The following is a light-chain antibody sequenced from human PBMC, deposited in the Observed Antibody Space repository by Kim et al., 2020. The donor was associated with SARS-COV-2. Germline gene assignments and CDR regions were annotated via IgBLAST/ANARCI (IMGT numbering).Light chain of an antibody. Sequence: GQSITISCPGTSSDVGGYNYVSWYQQHPGKAPKLMIYDVSKRPSGASIRFSGSKSVNTASLTISGLQAEDEADYYCSSYTSSSTLIFGGGTQLTVL. CDR1: SSDVGGYNY. J-gene: IGLJ2*01. CDR3: SSYTSSSTLI. V-gene: IGLV2-14*03. CDR2: DVS.